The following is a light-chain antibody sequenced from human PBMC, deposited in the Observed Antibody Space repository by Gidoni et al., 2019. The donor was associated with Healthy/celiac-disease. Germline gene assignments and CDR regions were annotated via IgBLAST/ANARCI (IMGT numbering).Light chain of an antibody. CDR1: QSLVYSDGNTY. CDR3: MQGTHWPPGIT. CDR2: KVS. J-gene: IGKJ4*01. V-gene: IGKV2-30*01. Sequence: EVVMTQLPLSLPVPLGQPASISCRSSQSLVYSDGNTYLNWFQQRPGQSPRRLIYKVSNRDSGVPDRFSGSGSGTDFTLKISRVEAEDVGVYYCMQGTHWPPGITFGGGTKVEIK.